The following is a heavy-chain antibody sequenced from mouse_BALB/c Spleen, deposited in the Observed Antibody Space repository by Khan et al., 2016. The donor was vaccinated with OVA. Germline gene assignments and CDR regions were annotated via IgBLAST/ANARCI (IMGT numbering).Heavy chain of an antibody. Sequence: QVQLQQSGAELARPGASVKLSCKASGYTFTDYYINWVKQRTGQGLEWIGEISPGSGDTYYNEKFKGKATLTADTSSSTAYMQLTSLTSEASAVYDCARRNYFGYTFAYWGQGTLVTVSA. J-gene: IGHJ3*01. V-gene: IGHV1-77*01. CDR3: ARRNYFGYTFAY. CDR2: ISPGSGDT. CDR1: GYTFTDYY. D-gene: IGHD1-2*01.